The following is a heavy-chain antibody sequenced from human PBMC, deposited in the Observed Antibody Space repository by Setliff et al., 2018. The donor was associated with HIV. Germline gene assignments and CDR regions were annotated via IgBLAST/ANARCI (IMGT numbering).Heavy chain of an antibody. D-gene: IGHD3-10*01. J-gene: IGHJ3*02. CDR3: AKMRGAALNNDGFDI. Sequence: GASVKVSCKASRSTFNSHTINWVRQAPGQGLDWIGRIIPILGVANYAQRFQGKVTITADKSTSTAYMELSSMRSEDTAVYYCAKMRGAALNNDGFDIWGQGTLVTVSS. CDR2: IIPILGVA. V-gene: IGHV1-69*02. CDR1: RSTFNSHT.